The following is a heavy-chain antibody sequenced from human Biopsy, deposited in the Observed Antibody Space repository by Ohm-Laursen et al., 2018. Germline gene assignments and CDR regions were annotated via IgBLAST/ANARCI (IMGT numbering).Heavy chain of an antibody. CDR2: INPNGGDT. J-gene: IGHJ4*02. V-gene: IGHV1-2*02. CDR3: ARASMIRGVMDVDY. Sequence: ASVKVSCKASGYRFIDYYLHWVRQAPGQGLEWMGWINPNGGDTNYAQKFQGRVTMTTDTSVSTAYMELSRLTFDDTAVYYCARASMIRGVMDVDYWGQGTLVIVSS. D-gene: IGHD3-10*01. CDR1: GYRFIDYY.